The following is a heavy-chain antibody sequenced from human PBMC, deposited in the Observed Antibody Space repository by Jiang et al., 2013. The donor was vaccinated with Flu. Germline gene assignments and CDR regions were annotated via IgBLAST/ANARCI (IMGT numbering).Heavy chain of an antibody. J-gene: IGHJ4*02. CDR3: TRDLVRDIILIPATYFDY. CDR2: IRNKLYRGTT. D-gene: IGHD2-2*01. CDR1: GFSFGDYA. Sequence: QLLESGGGLVQPGRSLRLSCTASGFSFGDYAVNWLRQAPGKGLEWVGFIRNKLYRGTTDYAASVKGRFTVSRDDSKSIAYLQMSSPKTEDTAVYYCTRDLVRDIILIPATYFDYWGQGALVTVSS. V-gene: IGHV3-49*03.